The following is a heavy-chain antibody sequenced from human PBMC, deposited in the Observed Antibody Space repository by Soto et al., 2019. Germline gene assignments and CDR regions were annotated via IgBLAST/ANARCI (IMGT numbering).Heavy chain of an antibody. CDR1: GDSVSSNSAA. Sequence: SQTLSLTCAISGDSVSSNSAAWNWIRQSPSRGLEWLGRTYYRSKWYNHYAVSVKSRITVNPDTSKNQFSLQLNSVTAADTAVYYCARDVGYYYGSGRRGFDPWGQGTLVTVSS. D-gene: IGHD3-10*01. CDR2: TYYRSKWYN. J-gene: IGHJ5*02. CDR3: ARDVGYYYGSGRRGFDP. V-gene: IGHV6-1*01.